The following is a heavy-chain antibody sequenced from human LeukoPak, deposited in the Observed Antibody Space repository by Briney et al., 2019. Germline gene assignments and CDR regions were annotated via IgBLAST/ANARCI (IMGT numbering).Heavy chain of an antibody. V-gene: IGHV4-59*01. CDR2: IYYSGTT. Sequence: SETLSLTCSVSGGSISPYYWSWIRQPPGKGLEWIGYIYYSGTTNYNPSLQSRVTISVATSKNQFSLKLSSVTAADTAVYYCARGGEYCSGGSCYSPYYYYYGMDVWGQGTTVTVSS. CDR3: ARGGEYCSGGSCYSPYYYYYGMDV. J-gene: IGHJ6*02. CDR1: GGSISPYY. D-gene: IGHD2-15*01.